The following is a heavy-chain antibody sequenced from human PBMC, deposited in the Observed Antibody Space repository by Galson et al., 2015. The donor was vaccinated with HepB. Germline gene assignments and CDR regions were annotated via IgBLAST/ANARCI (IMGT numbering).Heavy chain of an antibody. V-gene: IGHV5-10-1*01. D-gene: IGHD4-23*01. CDR3: ARWLDAFDY. CDR2: IDPSDSYA. J-gene: IGHJ4*02. Sequence: QSGAEVKKPGESLRISCKGSGYSFTNYWIGWVRQMPGKGLEWMGKIDPSDSYAKYSPSFQGHVTISLDKSISTAYLQWSSLKASDTAMYYCARWLDAFDYWGQGTLVTVSS. CDR1: GYSFTNYW.